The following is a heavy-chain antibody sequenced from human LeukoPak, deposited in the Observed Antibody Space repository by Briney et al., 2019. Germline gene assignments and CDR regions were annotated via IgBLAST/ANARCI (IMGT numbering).Heavy chain of an antibody. Sequence: GGSPRLSCAASGFTFSSYAMSWVRQAPGKGLEWVSAISGSGGSTYYADSVKGRFTISRDNSKNTLYLQMNSLRAEDTAVYYCAKGTQYQLLYSWFDPWGQGTLVTVSS. CDR1: GFTFSSYA. V-gene: IGHV3-23*01. D-gene: IGHD2-2*01. CDR2: ISGSGGST. J-gene: IGHJ5*02. CDR3: AKGTQYQLLYSWFDP.